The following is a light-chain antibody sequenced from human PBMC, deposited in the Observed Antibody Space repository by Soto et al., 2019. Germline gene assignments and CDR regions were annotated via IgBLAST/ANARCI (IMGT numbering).Light chain of an antibody. V-gene: IGKV1-5*03. Sequence: DTQMTQSPSTLSAFIGDTVTITCRASQSITKWLAWYQQKPGKAPQLLIYKASNLQSGAPSNFSGSGSGTEFTLTISSLQRDDIAIYYCQQYDTYPLTFGGGTKLQIK. CDR2: KAS. CDR3: QQYDTYPLT. J-gene: IGKJ4*01. CDR1: QSITKW.